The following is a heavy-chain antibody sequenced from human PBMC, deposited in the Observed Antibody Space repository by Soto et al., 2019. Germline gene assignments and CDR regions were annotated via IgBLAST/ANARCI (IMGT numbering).Heavy chain of an antibody. J-gene: IGHJ5*02. CDR2: ITPNSGGT. V-gene: IGHV1-2*02. CDR1: GYTFTDYF. D-gene: IGHD6-13*01. CDR3: ARDETSAGTGFDP. Sequence: QVQLVQSGAEVKKPGASVKVSCKASGYTFTDYFIHWVRQVPGQGLEWMGWITPNSGGTNYAQKFQGRVTMTRDTSITTVYMELTRLRSDDTAVYYCARDETSAGTGFDPWGQGTLVTVSS.